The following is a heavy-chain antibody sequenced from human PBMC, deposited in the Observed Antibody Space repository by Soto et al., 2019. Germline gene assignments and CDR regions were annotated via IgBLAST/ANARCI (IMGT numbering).Heavy chain of an antibody. V-gene: IGHV4-34*01. CDR3: ARGEVVRGVSSNTAPTSDYYMDV. J-gene: IGHJ6*03. Sequence: SETLSLTCAVYGGSFSGYYWSWIRQPPGKGLEWIGEINHSGSTNYNPSLKSRVTISVDTSKNQFSLKLSSVTAADTAVYYCARGEVVRGVSSNTAPTSDYYMDVWGKGTTVTVS. CDR1: GGSFSGYY. CDR2: INHSGST. D-gene: IGHD3-10*01.